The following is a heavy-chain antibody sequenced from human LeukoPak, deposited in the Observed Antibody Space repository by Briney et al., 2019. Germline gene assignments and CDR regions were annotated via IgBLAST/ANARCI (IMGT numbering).Heavy chain of an antibody. J-gene: IGHJ3*02. CDR3: AGGITMRGAGWAFDI. Sequence: SETLSLTCTVYGGSISSYYWSWIRQPPGKGLEWLGYIDYSGSTNYNPSLKSRVTISVDTSKNQFSLKLSSVTAADTAVYYCAGGITMRGAGWAFDIWGQGTMVTVSS. CDR1: GGSISSYY. D-gene: IGHD3-22*01. CDR2: IDYSGST. V-gene: IGHV4-59*12.